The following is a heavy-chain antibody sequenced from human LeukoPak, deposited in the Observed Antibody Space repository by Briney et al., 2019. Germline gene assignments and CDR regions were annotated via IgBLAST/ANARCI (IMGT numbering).Heavy chain of an antibody. D-gene: IGHD3-10*01. CDR1: GFTFSSYW. CDR3: ARDPSDYYGSGSLFDY. V-gene: IGHV3-74*01. CDR2: NNSDGSST. J-gene: IGHJ4*02. Sequence: GGSLRLSCAASGFTFSSYWMHWVRQAPGKGLVWVSRNNSDGSSTSYADSVKGRFTNSRDNAKNTLYLQMNSLRAEDTAVYYCARDPSDYYGSGSLFDYWGQGTLVTVSS.